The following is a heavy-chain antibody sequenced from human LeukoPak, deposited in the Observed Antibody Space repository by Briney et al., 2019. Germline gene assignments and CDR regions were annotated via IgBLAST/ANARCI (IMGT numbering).Heavy chain of an antibody. J-gene: IGHJ4*02. CDR1: GFTFSNYV. CDR3: ARAGGNYVEGVY. Sequence: GGSLRLSCAASGFTFSNYVMSWVRQAPGKGLEWVANIKQDGSAKSYVDSVKGRFTIYRDNAKNSLFLQMNSLRVEDTAVYYCARAGGNYVEGVYWGQGTLVTVSS. CDR2: IKQDGSAK. D-gene: IGHD3-16*01. V-gene: IGHV3-7*01.